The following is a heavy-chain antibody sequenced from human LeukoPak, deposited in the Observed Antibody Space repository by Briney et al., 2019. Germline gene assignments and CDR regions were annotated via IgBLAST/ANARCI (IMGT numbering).Heavy chain of an antibody. CDR3: AREAVPNYMDV. Sequence: SDTLSLTCTVSGGFLTNYYWSWIRQPPGKGLEWIGFKYYSGATNYNPSLKSRVTISLDASKNQFSLKLSSVTAADTAVYYCAREAVPNYMDVWGTGTTVTVSS. CDR2: KYYSGAT. D-gene: IGHD2-2*01. J-gene: IGHJ6*03. V-gene: IGHV4-59*07. CDR1: GGFLTNYY.